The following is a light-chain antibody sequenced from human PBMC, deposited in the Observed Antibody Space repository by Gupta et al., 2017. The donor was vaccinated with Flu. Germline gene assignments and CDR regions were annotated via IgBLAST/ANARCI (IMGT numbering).Light chain of an antibody. CDR2: DAS. J-gene: IGKJ4*01. CDR1: QSVSSY. V-gene: IGKV3-11*01. Sequence: EIVLTPSPATLPLSPGERATLSCRASQSVSSYLAWYQQKPGQAPRLLIYDASNRATGIPARFSGSGAGTDFTLTISSLEPEDFAVYYCQQRSNWPPGLTFGGGTKVEIK. CDR3: QQRSNWPPGLT.